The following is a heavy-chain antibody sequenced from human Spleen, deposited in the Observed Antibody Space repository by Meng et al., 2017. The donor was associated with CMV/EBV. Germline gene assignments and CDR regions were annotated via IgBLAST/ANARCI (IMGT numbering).Heavy chain of an antibody. CDR3: AREAVVGTTIYFDY. Sequence: AGGTCSNFGVNGVRQAPGQGLEWMGGIIPIFGTENYAQKFRGRVTITTDESTTTAYMELSSLRSDDTAVYYCAREAVVGTTIYFDYWGQGTLVTVSS. V-gene: IGHV1-69*05. CDR2: IIPIFGTE. D-gene: IGHD1-1*01. CDR1: GGTCSNFG. J-gene: IGHJ4*02.